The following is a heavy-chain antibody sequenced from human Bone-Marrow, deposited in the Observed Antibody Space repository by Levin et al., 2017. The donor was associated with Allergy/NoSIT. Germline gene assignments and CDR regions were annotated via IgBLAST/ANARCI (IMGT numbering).Heavy chain of an antibody. CDR2: INHSGST. CDR1: GGSFSGYY. V-gene: IGHV4-34*01. CDR3: ARGYGSGGSYYFDY. J-gene: IGHJ4*02. Sequence: GSLRLSCAVYGGSFSGYYWSWIRQPPGKGLEWIGEINHSGSTNYNPSLKSRVTISVDTSKNQFSLKLSSVTAADTAVYYCARGYGSGGSYYFDYWGQGTLVTVSS. D-gene: IGHD3-10*01.